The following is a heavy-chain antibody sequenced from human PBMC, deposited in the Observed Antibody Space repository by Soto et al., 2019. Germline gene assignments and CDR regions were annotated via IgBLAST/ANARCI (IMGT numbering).Heavy chain of an antibody. D-gene: IGHD2-2*01. V-gene: IGHV4-59*08. J-gene: IGHJ5*02. CDR2: IYYSGST. Sequence: SETLSLTCTVCGGSITTYYWSWIRQSPGKGLEGLAYIYYSGSTDYNPSLKSRVTISVDTSKNQCSLKLPSVTAADTAVYYCARHASHEGSFGPWGQG. CDR3: ARHASHEGSFGP. CDR1: GGSITTYY.